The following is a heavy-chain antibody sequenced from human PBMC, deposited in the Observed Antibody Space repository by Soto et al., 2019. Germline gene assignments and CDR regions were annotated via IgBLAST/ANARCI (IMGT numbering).Heavy chain of an antibody. CDR2: ISSSSSYI. CDR3: ARGRATFYGDYRQGAFDI. J-gene: IGHJ3*02. V-gene: IGHV3-21*01. Sequence: KPGGSLRLSCAASGFTFSSYSMNWVRQAPGKGLEWVSSISSSSSYIYYADSVKGRFTISRDNAKNSLYLQMNSLRAEDTAVYYCARGRATFYGDYRQGAFDIWGQGTMVTVSS. CDR1: GFTFSSYS. D-gene: IGHD4-17*01.